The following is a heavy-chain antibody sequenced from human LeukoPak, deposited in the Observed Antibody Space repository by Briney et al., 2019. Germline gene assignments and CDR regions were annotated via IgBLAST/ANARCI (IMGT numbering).Heavy chain of an antibody. CDR3: ARDRSTVAGIDY. CDR2: IKPDGGDK. J-gene: IGHJ4*02. Sequence: GGSLRLSCAASGFTFSTYWMAGVRQAPGKGQEWVATIKPDGGDKYYVDTVKGRFTISRDNARNSLFLQMNSLRAEDTAVYYCARDRSTVAGIDYWGQGTLVTVSS. CDR1: GFTFSTYW. V-gene: IGHV3-7*01. D-gene: IGHD6-19*01.